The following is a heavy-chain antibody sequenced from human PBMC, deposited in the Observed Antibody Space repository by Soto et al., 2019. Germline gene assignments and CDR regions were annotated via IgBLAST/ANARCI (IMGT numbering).Heavy chain of an antibody. CDR3: AKVQIRRNYYDSSGSLDY. CDR1: GLTFSRYA. V-gene: IGHV3-23*01. Sequence: GGSLTLSCAASGLTFSRYAMSWVRQAPGKGLEWVSAISGSGGSTYYADSVKGRFTISRDNSKNTLYLQMNSLRAEDTAVYYCAKVQIRRNYYDSSGSLDYWGQGTLVTVSS. CDR2: ISGSGGST. D-gene: IGHD3-22*01. J-gene: IGHJ4*02.